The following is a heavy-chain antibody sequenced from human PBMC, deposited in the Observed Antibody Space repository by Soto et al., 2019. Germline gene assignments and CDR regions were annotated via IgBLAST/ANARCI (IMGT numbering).Heavy chain of an antibody. D-gene: IGHD6-19*01. CDR1: GYTFTDYD. CDR2: MNPHSGRT. Sequence: QVQLVQSGAEVRKPGASVKVSCKTSGYTFTDYDINWVRQAPGQGLEWVGRMNPHSGRTDCAQKLEGRVTMTRDISISTAYMELSSLGYDDTAVYFCSTWGRNGWYTGFFWGQGTLVTVSS. V-gene: IGHV1-8*02. J-gene: IGHJ4*02. CDR3: STWGRNGWYTGFF.